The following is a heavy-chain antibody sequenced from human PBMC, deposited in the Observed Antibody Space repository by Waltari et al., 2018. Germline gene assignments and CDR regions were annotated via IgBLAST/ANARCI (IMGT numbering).Heavy chain of an antibody. V-gene: IGHV3-53*01. D-gene: IGHD3-10*01. CDR2: IYSGGVT. CDR1: GFTVSSNY. Sequence: VQLVQSGAEVKKPGASVKVSCAASGFTVSSNYMSWVRQAPGKGLEWVAVIYSGGVTDYADSVKGRFTISRDNSKNPRYLKMNSLRAEDTAVYYCKVQGVRGGYYFDYWGQGTLVTVSS. CDR3: KVQGVRGGYYFDY. J-gene: IGHJ4*02.